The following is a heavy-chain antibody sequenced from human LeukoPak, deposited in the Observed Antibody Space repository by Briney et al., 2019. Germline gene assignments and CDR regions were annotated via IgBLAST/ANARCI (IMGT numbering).Heavy chain of an antibody. Sequence: SETLSLTCTVSGGSISSSSYYWGWIRQPPGKGLEWIGSIYYSGSTYYNPSLKSRVTISVDTSKNQFSLKLSSVTAADTAVYYCARAVRLLEMATNHAFDIWGQGTMVTVSS. CDR3: ARAVRLLEMATNHAFDI. D-gene: IGHD5-24*01. J-gene: IGHJ3*02. V-gene: IGHV4-39*07. CDR1: GGSISSSSYY. CDR2: IYYSGST.